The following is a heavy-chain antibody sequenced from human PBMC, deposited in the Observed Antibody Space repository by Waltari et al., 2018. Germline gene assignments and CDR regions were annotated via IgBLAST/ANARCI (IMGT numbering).Heavy chain of an antibody. V-gene: IGHV4-61*02. D-gene: IGHD6-13*01. CDR1: GGSISSGSYY. J-gene: IGHJ4*02. Sequence: QVQLQESGPGLVKPSQTLSLTCTVSGGSISSGSYYWSWIRQPAGKGLEWIGRIYTSGSTNYNPSLKSRVTISVDTSKNQFSLKLSSVTAADTAVYYCARAEQQLDPFDYWGQGTLVTVSS. CDR3: ARAEQQLDPFDY. CDR2: IYTSGST.